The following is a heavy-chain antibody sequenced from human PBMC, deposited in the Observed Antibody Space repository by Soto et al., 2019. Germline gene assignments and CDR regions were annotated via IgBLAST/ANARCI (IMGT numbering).Heavy chain of an antibody. CDR3: ARAIKVNWNPDH. Sequence: QVQLEQSGAEVKKPGASVKVSCKASGYLFTSYYMHWVRQAPGQGPEWMGIINPSSGGISYAQKFKGRVTMTRETSASMVYMELSSLRSEDTAVYYCARAIKVNWNPDHWGQGTLVTVSS. V-gene: IGHV1-46*01. CDR1: GYLFTSYY. D-gene: IGHD1-20*01. J-gene: IGHJ4*02. CDR2: INPSSGGI.